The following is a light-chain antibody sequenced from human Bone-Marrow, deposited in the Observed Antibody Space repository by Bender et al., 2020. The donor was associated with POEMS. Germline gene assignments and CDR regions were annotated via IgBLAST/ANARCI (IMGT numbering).Light chain of an antibody. Sequence: QSALTQPASVSGSPGQSITISCTGTFGDVVGFNYVSWYQQHPGKAPKLMIYEVSKRPSGVSNRFSGSKSDNTASLTISGLQAEDEADFYCCSYAGSSIWVFGGGTKLTVL. CDR2: EVS. J-gene: IGLJ3*02. CDR1: FGDVVGFNY. V-gene: IGLV2-23*02. CDR3: CSYAGSSIWV.